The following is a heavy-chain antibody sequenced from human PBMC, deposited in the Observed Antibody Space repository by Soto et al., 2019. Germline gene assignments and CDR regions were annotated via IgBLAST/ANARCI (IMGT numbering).Heavy chain of an antibody. J-gene: IGHJ4*02. CDR2: ISYDGSNK. V-gene: IGHV3-30-3*01. Sequence: QVQLVESGGGVVQPGRSLRLSCAASGFTFSSYAMHWVRQAPGKGLEWVAVISYDGSNKYYADSVKGRFTISRDNSKNTLYLQMNSLRAEDTAVYSCASYYCSGGSCSLDYWGQGTLVTVSS. CDR3: ASYYCSGGSCSLDY. D-gene: IGHD2-15*01. CDR1: GFTFSSYA.